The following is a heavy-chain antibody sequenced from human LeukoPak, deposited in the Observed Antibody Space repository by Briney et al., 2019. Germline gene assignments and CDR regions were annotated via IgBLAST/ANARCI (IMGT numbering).Heavy chain of an antibody. CDR3: ARDIYYHDRSDYAYVHYFDY. Sequence: ASVKVSCKASGYTFTNYGISWVRQAPGQGLEWVGWISAFNGNTNYARRLQGRVTMTTDTSTTTAYIELRSLRSDDTAVYYCARDIYYHDRSDYAYVHYFDYWGQGTLVTVSS. J-gene: IGHJ4*02. CDR1: GYTFTNYG. CDR2: ISAFNGNT. V-gene: IGHV1-18*01. D-gene: IGHD3-22*01.